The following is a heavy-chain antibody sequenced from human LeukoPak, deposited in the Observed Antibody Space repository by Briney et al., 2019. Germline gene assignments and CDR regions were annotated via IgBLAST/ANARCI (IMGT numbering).Heavy chain of an antibody. V-gene: IGHV1-46*01. CDR3: ARTYYEILTGYYSYFDY. Sequence: ASVKVSCKASGYTFTSYYMHWVRQAPGQGLEWMGVINPSRGSTSYAQKFQGRVTMTRDTSTSTVYMELSSLRSGDTAVYYCARTYYEILTGYYSYFDYWGQGTLVTVSS. CDR1: GYTFTSYY. D-gene: IGHD3-9*01. J-gene: IGHJ4*02. CDR2: INPSRGST.